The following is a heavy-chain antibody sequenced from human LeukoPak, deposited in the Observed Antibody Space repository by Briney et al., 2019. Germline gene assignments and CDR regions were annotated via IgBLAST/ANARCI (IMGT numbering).Heavy chain of an antibody. CDR3: ARVRSMGYDAFDI. CDR2: INPNSGGT. Sequence: ASVKVSCKASGYTFTGYYMHWVRQAPGQGLEWMGWINPNSGGTNYAQKFQGWVTMTRDTSISTAYMELSRLRSDDTAVYYCARVRSMGYDAFDIWGQGTMVTVSS. J-gene: IGHJ3*02. V-gene: IGHV1-2*04. CDR1: GYTFTGYY. D-gene: IGHD5-12*01.